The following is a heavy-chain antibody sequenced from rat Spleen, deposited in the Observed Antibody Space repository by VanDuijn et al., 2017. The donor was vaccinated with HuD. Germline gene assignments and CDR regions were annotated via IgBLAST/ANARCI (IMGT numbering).Heavy chain of an antibody. CDR3: ARLGIAAIGNWFGY. J-gene: IGHJ3*01. V-gene: IGHV5-25*01. D-gene: IGHD1-2*01. Sequence: EVQLVESGGGLVQPGRSMKLSCAASGFTFSSFAMTWVRQAPTKGLEWVASITYDGGNTYYRDSVKGRFTISRDNAKNILFLQMDSLRSEDTATYYCARLGIAAIGNWFGYWGQGTLVTVSS. CDR1: GFTFSSFA. CDR2: ITYDGGNT.